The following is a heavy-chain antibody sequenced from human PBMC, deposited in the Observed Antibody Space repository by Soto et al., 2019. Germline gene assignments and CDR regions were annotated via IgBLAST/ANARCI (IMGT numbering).Heavy chain of an antibody. Sequence: GASVKVSCKASGDVFRSYGINWVRQAPGQGLEWMGGIIPIFGTANYAQKFQGRVTITADESTGTAYMELSSLRSEDTAVYYCARDSYSSSSYYYYGMDVWGQGTTVTVS. CDR1: GDVFRSYG. D-gene: IGHD6-6*01. V-gene: IGHV1-69*13. CDR3: ARDSYSSSSYYYYGMDV. J-gene: IGHJ6*02. CDR2: IIPIFGTA.